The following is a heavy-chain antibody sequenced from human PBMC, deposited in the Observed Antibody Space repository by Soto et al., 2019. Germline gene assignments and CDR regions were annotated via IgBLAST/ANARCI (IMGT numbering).Heavy chain of an antibody. J-gene: IGHJ4*02. CDR1: TFTFSDYW. D-gene: IGHD6-19*01. Sequence: EVQLVESGGGLVQPGGSLRLSCAASTFTFSDYWMTWVRQAPGKGLEWVATIKQDASEKYYVDSVKGRFTISRDNAKNSLYLQMHSLRAEDTAVYYCARLARQSDYWGQGTLVTVSS. CDR3: ARLARQSDY. CDR2: IKQDASEK. V-gene: IGHV3-7*01.